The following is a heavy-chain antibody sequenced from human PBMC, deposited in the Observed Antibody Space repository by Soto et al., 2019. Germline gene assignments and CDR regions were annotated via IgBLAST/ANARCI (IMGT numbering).Heavy chain of an antibody. CDR1: GFTFSSYW. Sequence: GGSLRLSCAASGFTFSSYWMHWVRQAPGKGLVWVSRINSDGSSTSYADSVKGRFTISRDNAKNTLYLQMNSLRAEDTAVYYCARGGGYDFWSGYYTDPYYYYYYMDVWGKGTTVTVSS. CDR3: ARGGGYDFWSGYYTDPYYYYYYMDV. D-gene: IGHD3-3*01. V-gene: IGHV3-74*01. CDR2: INSDGSST. J-gene: IGHJ6*03.